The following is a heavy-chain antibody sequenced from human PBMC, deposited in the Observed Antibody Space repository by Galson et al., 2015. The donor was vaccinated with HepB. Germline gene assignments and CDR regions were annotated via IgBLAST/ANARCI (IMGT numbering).Heavy chain of an antibody. Sequence: SLRLSCAASGFIFSSCAMHWVRQAPGKGLEWVAVISSDGPNKDYADSVKGRFTISRDNFKNTLYLQMNSLRAEDTAIYYCAREIQRYYDSSGFDYWGQGTLVTVSS. CDR3: AREIQRYYDSSGFDY. J-gene: IGHJ4*02. V-gene: IGHV3-30*04. CDR1: GFIFSSCA. CDR2: ISSDGPNK. D-gene: IGHD3-22*01.